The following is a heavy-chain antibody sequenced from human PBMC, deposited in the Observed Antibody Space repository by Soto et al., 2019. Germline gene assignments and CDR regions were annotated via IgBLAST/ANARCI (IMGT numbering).Heavy chain of an antibody. J-gene: IGHJ4*02. CDR2: IIPIFATV. V-gene: IGHV1-69*13. CDR1: GGSFSSNP. D-gene: IGHD5-18*01. CDR3: ARGGRGYSSAPRYYFDY. Sequence: TVKVSCKASGGSFSSNPISWVRQAPGQGLEWMAGIIPIFATVHYAQKFQGRVTITADESTSTAYMELTSLRSEDTAVYFCARGGRGYSSAPRYYFDYWGQGTLVTVSS.